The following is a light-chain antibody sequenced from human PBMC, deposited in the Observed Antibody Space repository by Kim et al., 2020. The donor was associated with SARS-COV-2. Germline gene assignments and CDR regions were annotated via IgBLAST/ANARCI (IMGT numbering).Light chain of an antibody. CDR2: GAS. J-gene: IGKJ2*02. Sequence: SPGERATLSCRASQSVSSNLAWYQQKPGQAPRLLIYGASTRATGIPARFSGSGSGTEFTLTISSLQSEDFAVYYCQQYNNWPPGTFGQGTKLEI. CDR1: QSVSSN. V-gene: IGKV3-15*01. CDR3: QQYNNWPPGT.